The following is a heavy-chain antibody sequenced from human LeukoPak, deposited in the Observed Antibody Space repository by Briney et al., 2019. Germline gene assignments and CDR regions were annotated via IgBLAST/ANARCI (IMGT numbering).Heavy chain of an antibody. V-gene: IGHV4-59*08. J-gene: IGHJ3*02. CDR2: IYYSGST. D-gene: IGHD3-10*01. CDR3: ARHLAGLWFGELDAFDI. Sequence: SETLSLTCTVSGGSISSYYWSWIRQPPGKGLEWIGYIYYSGSTNYNPSLKSRVTISVDTSKNQFSLKLSSVTAADTAEYYCARHLAGLWFGELDAFDIWGQGTMVTVSS. CDR1: GGSISSYY.